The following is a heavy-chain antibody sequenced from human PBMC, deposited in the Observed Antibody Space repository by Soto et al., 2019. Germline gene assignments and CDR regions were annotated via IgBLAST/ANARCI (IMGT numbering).Heavy chain of an antibody. J-gene: IGHJ4*02. D-gene: IGHD6-19*01. Sequence: GVSPILPCASSGLILGSYRMDLVRHTPGKGLEWVAVISYDGSNKYYADTVKGRFTISRDNSKNTLYLQMNSLRAEDTAVYYCAKDQGYSSGWVFDYWGQGTLVTVSS. CDR3: AKDQGYSSGWVFDY. V-gene: IGHV3-30*18. CDR1: GLILGSYR. CDR2: ISYDGSNK.